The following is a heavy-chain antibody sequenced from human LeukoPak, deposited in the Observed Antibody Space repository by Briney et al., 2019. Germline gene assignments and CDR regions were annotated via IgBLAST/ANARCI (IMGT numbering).Heavy chain of an antibody. V-gene: IGHV4-34*01. Sequence: SETLSLTCAVYGGSFGGYYWSWIRQPPGKGLEWIGEINHSGSTNYNPSLKSRVTISVDTSKNQFSLKLSSVTAADTAVYCCARESITIFGVVTPPDYWGQGTLVTVSS. CDR2: INHSGST. J-gene: IGHJ4*02. CDR3: ARESITIFGVVTPPDY. CDR1: GGSFGGYY. D-gene: IGHD3-3*01.